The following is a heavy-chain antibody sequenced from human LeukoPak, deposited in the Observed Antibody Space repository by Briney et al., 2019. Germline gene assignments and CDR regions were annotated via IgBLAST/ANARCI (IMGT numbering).Heavy chain of an antibody. CDR2: IYYSGST. V-gene: IGHV4-59*08. D-gene: IGHD4-17*01. CDR3: ARHLDYGDRHDAFDI. J-gene: IGHJ3*02. CDR1: GGSISSYY. Sequence: SETLSLTCTVSGGSISSYYWSWIRQPPGKGLEWIGYIYYSGSTNYNPSLKSRVTISVDTSKNQFSLKLSSVTAADTAVYYCARHLDYGDRHDAFDIWGQGTMVTVSS.